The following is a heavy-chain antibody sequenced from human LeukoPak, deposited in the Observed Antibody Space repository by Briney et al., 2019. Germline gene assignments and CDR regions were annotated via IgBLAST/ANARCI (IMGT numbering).Heavy chain of an antibody. J-gene: IGHJ4*02. V-gene: IGHV1-24*01. Sequence: ASVKVSCKVSGYTLSELSMHWVRQAPGKGLEWMGGFDPEDEETVYAQQFQGRVTMTEDTSTDTAYMELSSLRSEDTAVYYCATVRDYYDNSGYYTYFDYWGQGTLVTVSS. CDR1: GYTLSELS. CDR3: ATVRDYYDNSGYYTYFDY. CDR2: FDPEDEET. D-gene: IGHD3-22*01.